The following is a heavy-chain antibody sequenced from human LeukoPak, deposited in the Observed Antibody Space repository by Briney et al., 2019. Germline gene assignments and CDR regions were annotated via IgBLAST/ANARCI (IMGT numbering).Heavy chain of an antibody. CDR3: ARGRPSRGNSVSYFDY. CDR2: IYTSGST. Sequence: SETLSLTCTVSGGSISSYYWSWIRQPAGKGLEWIGRIYTSGSTNCNPSLKSRVTMSVDTSKNQFSLKLSSVTAADTAVYYCARGRPSRGNSVSYFDYWGQGTLVTVSS. D-gene: IGHD4-23*01. J-gene: IGHJ4*02. V-gene: IGHV4-4*07. CDR1: GGSISSYY.